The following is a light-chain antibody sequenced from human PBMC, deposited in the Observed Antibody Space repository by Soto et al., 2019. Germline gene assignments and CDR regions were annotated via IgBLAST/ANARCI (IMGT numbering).Light chain of an antibody. Sequence: EIVFTQSPATLSSFPGDRVTHSCRASQYINTRLAWYQHRPGQAPRLLIYQTSIRAAGIPARFSASGSGTDFTLTISDVQPEDFALYYCHQRQSWPRTFGQGTKVDI. CDR3: HQRQSWPRT. CDR2: QTS. J-gene: IGKJ1*01. V-gene: IGKV3-11*01. CDR1: QYINTR.